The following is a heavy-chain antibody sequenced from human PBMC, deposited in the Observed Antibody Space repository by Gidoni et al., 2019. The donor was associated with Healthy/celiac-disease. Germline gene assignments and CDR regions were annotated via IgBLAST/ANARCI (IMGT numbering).Heavy chain of an antibody. D-gene: IGHD3-10*01. CDR3: ATSASGSASHFDY. V-gene: IGHV3-23*01. CDR2: ISDSGST. CDR1: GFTFSSYA. Sequence: EVQLLESGGGLVQPGGSLRLSCAASGFTFSSYAMTWVRQAPGKGLDWVSRISDSGSTNYADSVEGRFTISRDNSKNTLYLQMNSLRAEDTAVYYCATSASGSASHFDYWGQGTLVAVSS. J-gene: IGHJ4*02.